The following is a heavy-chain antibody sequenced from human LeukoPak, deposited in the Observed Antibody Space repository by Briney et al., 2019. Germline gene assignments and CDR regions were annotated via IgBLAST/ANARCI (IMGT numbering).Heavy chain of an antibody. CDR2: INHSGST. CDR1: GGSFSGYY. D-gene: IGHD1-26*01. J-gene: IGHJ6*03. V-gene: IGHV4-34*01. Sequence: SETLSLTCAVYGGSFSGYYWSWIRQPPGKGLEWIGEINHSGSTNYNPSLKSRVTISVDTSKNQFSLKLSSVTAADTAVYYCARALVGATTRTYYYYMDVWGKGTTVTVSS. CDR3: ARALVGATTRTYYYYMDV.